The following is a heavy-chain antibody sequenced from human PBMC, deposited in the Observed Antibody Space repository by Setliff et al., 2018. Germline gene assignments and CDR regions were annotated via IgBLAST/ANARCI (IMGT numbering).Heavy chain of an antibody. J-gene: IGHJ4*02. Sequence: SETLSLTCIVSGGSINSYYWNWIRQPPGKGLEWIGYIYYSGNSNYDTNYNPSLKSRVTISVDTSKNQFSLRLTSVTAADTAIYYCARVRNTQKGFFDYWSQGTLVTVSS. CDR3: ARVRNTQKGFFDY. V-gene: IGHV4-59*12. CDR1: GGSINSYY. CDR2: IYYSGNSNYDT.